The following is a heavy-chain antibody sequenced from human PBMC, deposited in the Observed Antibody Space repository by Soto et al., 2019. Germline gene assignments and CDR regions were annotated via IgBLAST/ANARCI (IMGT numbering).Heavy chain of an antibody. D-gene: IGHD6-19*01. J-gene: IGHJ3*02. CDR1: GFTFNTYE. Sequence: GGSLRLSCAASGFTFNTYEMNWVRQAPGKGLEWVSYISSSGSSTYYADSVKGRFTISRDNAKNSLYLQMNSLRAEDTAVYYCAKDIEGSGWYLDAFDIWGQGTMVTVSS. CDR3: AKDIEGSGWYLDAFDI. CDR2: ISSSGSST. V-gene: IGHV3-48*03.